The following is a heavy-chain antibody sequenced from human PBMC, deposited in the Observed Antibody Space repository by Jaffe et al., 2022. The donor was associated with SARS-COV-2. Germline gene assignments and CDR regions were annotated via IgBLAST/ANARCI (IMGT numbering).Heavy chain of an antibody. CDR3: AREKLADATYYDLDY. CDR1: GYTFTSYY. Sequence: QVQLVQSGAEVKKPGASVKVSCKASGYTFTSYYMHWVRQAPGQGLEWMGILNPSGGSASYAQKLQGRVTMTRDTSTSTVYMELTSLRSADTAVYYCAREKLADATYYDLDYWGQGTLVTVSS. D-gene: IGHD1-26*01. CDR2: LNPSGGSA. V-gene: IGHV1-46*04. J-gene: IGHJ4*02.